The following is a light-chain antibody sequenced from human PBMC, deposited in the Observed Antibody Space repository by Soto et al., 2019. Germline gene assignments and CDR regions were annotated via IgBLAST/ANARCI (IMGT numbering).Light chain of an antibody. CDR2: KAS. V-gene: IGKV1-5*03. CDR3: QQYNSYRGT. J-gene: IGKJ1*01. Sequence: DIQMTQSPSTLSASVGDRVTITCRASQSISSWLAWYQQKPGKAPKLLIYKASSLESGVPSRFSGNGSGTEFTLTISSLQPDDFATYDCQQYNSYRGTFGQGTKVEIK. CDR1: QSISSW.